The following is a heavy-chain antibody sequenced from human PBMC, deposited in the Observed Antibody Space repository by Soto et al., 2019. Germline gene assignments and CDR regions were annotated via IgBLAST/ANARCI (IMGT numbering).Heavy chain of an antibody. CDR3: ARRKETYYYGSGRRRVYVAFDI. D-gene: IGHD3-10*01. CDR1: GGSFSGYY. CDR2: INHSGST. V-gene: IGHV4-34*01. J-gene: IGHJ3*02. Sequence: PSETLSLTCAVYGGSFSGYYWSWIRQPPGKGLEWIGEINHSGSTNYNPSLKSRVTISVDTSKNQFSLKLSSVTAADTAVYYCARRKETYYYGSGRRRVYVAFDIWGQGTMVTVSS.